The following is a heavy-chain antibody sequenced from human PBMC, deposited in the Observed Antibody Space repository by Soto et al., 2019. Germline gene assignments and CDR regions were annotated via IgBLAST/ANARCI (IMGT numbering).Heavy chain of an antibody. Sequence: LSLTCSVSGGSIRSYYWSWIRLAAGKGQEWIGRIYTTGSTNYNPSLKSRVTMSVDTSKNQFSLKLTSVTAADTAVYYCARDLGRDGMDVWGQGTTVTVSS. CDR3: ARDLGRDGMDV. CDR1: GGSIRSYY. CDR2: IYTTGST. V-gene: IGHV4-4*07. D-gene: IGHD2-15*01. J-gene: IGHJ6*02.